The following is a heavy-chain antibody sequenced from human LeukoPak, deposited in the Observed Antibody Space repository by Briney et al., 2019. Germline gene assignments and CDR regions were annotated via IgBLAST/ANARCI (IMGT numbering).Heavy chain of an antibody. J-gene: IGHJ6*03. Sequence: GGCLRLSCAASGFTVSSNYMSWVRQAPGKGLEWVSIICSGGSTYYADSAKGRFTISRDNSKNTLYLQMNSLRAEDTAVYYCARAPYCSSTSCRYTRGFDYYYYMDVWGKGTTVTVSS. D-gene: IGHD2-2*01. CDR1: GFTVSSNY. CDR2: ICSGGST. CDR3: ARAPYCSSTSCRYTRGFDYYYYMDV. V-gene: IGHV3-66*01.